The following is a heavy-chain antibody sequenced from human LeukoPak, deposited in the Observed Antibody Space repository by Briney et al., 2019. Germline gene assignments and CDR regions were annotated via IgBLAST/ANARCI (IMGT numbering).Heavy chain of an antibody. D-gene: IGHD6-6*01. CDR3: AKAPYSSSLGSDY. CDR1: GGSFSGYY. CDR2: ISGSGGST. J-gene: IGHJ4*02. V-gene: IGHV3-23*01. Sequence: ETLSLTCAVYGGSFSGYYWSWVRQAPGKGLEWVSAISGSGGSTYYADSVKGRFTISRDNSKNTLYLQMNSLRAEDTAVYYCAKAPYSSSLGSDYWGQGTLVTVSS.